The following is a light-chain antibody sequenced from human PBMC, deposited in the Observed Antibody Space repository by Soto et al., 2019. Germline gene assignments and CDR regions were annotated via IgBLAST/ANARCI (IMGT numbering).Light chain of an antibody. V-gene: IGKV3-15*01. Sequence: EIVMTQSPDTLSVSPGERATLSCRASQSVSTNLAWYQQKPGQAPRLLIYGASTRATGIPARFSGSGSGTEFTLTISSLQYDDVAFYHCQQYNNWTYTFGQGTKLEIK. CDR3: QQYNNWTYT. J-gene: IGKJ2*01. CDR2: GAS. CDR1: QSVSTN.